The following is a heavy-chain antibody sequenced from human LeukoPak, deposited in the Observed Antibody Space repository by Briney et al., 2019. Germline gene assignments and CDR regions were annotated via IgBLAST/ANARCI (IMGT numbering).Heavy chain of an antibody. CDR1: GGSISSTSYY. D-gene: IGHD3-9*01. CDR3: ARVHGTYYDILTGYYAWFDP. Sequence: SETLSLTCTAPGGSISSTSYYWGWVRQPPGRGLEWIGGIIYSGNTKYNPSLKSRVTISVDTSKNQFSLKLSSVTAADTAVYYCARVHGTYYDILTGYYAWFDPWGQGTLVTVSS. V-gene: IGHV4-39*07. J-gene: IGHJ5*02. CDR2: IIYSGNT.